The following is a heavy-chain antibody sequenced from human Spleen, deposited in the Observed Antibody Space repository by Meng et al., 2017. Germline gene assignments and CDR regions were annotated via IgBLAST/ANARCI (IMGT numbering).Heavy chain of an antibody. Sequence: GESLKISCAASGFTFSSYAMSWVRQAPGKGLEWVSAISGSGGSTYYADSVKGRFTISRDNSKNTLYLQMNSLRAEDTAVYYCTTEGGDSGSSKSRYYYYGMDVWGQGTTVTVSS. CDR3: TTEGGDSGSSKSRYYYYGMDV. CDR1: GFTFSSYA. D-gene: IGHD1-26*01. J-gene: IGHJ6*02. V-gene: IGHV3-23*01. CDR2: ISGSGGST.